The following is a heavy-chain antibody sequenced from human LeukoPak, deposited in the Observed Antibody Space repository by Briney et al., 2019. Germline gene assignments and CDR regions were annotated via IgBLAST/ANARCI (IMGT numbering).Heavy chain of an antibody. CDR2: ISSSGSTI. CDR3: PRDPILAGYYYGMDV. J-gene: IGHJ6*04. D-gene: IGHD1-14*01. CDR1: GFTFSDYY. V-gene: IGHV3-11*01. Sequence: GGSLRLSCAASGFTFSDYYMSWIRHAPGKGLEWVSYISSSGSTIYYADSVKGRFTISRDNAKNSLYLQMNSLRAEDTAVYYCPRDPILAGYYYGMDVGGKGTTVTVPS.